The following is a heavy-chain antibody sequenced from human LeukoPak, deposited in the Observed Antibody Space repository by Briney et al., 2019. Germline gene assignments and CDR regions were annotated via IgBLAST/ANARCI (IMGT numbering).Heavy chain of an antibody. CDR1: GFTFNTYT. CDR2: ITSNSDYI. J-gene: IGHJ4*02. Sequence: GGSLRLSCAASGFTFNTYTINWVRQAPGKGLEWVSSITSNSDYIYYADSVRGRFTISRDNATKSLYMQMDSLRVEDTAVYYCARSGSFYTWGLGTLVTVSS. CDR3: ARSGSFYT. V-gene: IGHV3-21*01. D-gene: IGHD1-26*01.